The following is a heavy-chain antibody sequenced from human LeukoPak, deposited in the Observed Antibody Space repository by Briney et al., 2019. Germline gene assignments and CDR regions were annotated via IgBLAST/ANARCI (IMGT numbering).Heavy chain of an antibody. Sequence: ASVKVSCKASGYTFTNYYMHWVRQAPGHGLEWMGWINPNRGDTNYAQKFQGRVTMTRDTSINTAFMELTRLTSDDTAVYYCTRDLLGFATTPLSDWGQGTLVTVSS. CDR2: INPNRGDT. V-gene: IGHV1-2*02. J-gene: IGHJ4*02. CDR1: GYTFTNYY. CDR3: TRDLLGFATTPLSD. D-gene: IGHD4-17*01.